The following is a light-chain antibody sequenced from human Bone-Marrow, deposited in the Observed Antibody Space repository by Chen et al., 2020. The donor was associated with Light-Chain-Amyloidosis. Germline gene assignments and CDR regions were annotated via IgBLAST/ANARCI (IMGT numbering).Light chain of an antibody. CDR1: DLPTKY. CDR3: ESADSSGTYEVI. V-gene: IGLV3-25*03. J-gene: IGLJ2*01. Sequence: SYELTQPPSVSVSPGQTSRITCSGDDLPTKYAYWYQQKPGRAPVLVIHRDTERPSGSFERFSGSSSGTTATVTISGVQAEDEADYHCESADSSGTYEVIFGGGTKLTVL. CDR2: RDT.